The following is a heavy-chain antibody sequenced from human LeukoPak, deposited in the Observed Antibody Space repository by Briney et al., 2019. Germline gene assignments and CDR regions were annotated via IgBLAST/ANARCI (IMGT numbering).Heavy chain of an antibody. Sequence: ASVKVSCKASGYNVFSYGFSWVRQAPGQGLEWMGWISAYNGHTNYAEKFQDRVTMTTDTSTRTAYAELRSLRPDDTAVYYCARGYVVVPLDVWGQGTLVTVSS. V-gene: IGHV1-18*01. J-gene: IGHJ4*02. CDR3: ARGYVVVPLDV. CDR2: ISAYNGHT. D-gene: IGHD3-9*01. CDR1: GYNVFSYG.